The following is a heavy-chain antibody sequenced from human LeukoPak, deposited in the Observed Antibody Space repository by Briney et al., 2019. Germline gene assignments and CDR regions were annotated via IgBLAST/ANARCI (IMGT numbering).Heavy chain of an antibody. Sequence: PGGSLRLSCAASGFTFSSYGMHWVRQAPGKGLEWVAVIWCDGSNKYYADSVKGRFTISRDNAKNSLYLQMNSLRDEDTAVYYCVREGPTNGGHYFDYWGQGTLVTVSS. CDR1: GFTFSSYG. D-gene: IGHD2-8*01. CDR3: VREGPTNGGHYFDY. V-gene: IGHV3-33*01. CDR2: IWCDGSNK. J-gene: IGHJ4*02.